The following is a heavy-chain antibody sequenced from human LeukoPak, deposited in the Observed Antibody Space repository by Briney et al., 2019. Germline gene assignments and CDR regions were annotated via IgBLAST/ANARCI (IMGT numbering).Heavy chain of an antibody. CDR3: AKGEIVDTALDY. CDR1: GFTFSSYA. J-gene: IGHJ4*02. CDR2: ISGSGGNT. Sequence: GSLRLSCAASGFTFSSYAMSWVRQAPGKGLEWVSAISGSGGNTYYADSVKGRFTISRDNSKNTLYLQMNSLRAEDTAIYYCAKGEIVDTALDYWGQGTLVTVSS. D-gene: IGHD5-18*01. V-gene: IGHV3-23*01.